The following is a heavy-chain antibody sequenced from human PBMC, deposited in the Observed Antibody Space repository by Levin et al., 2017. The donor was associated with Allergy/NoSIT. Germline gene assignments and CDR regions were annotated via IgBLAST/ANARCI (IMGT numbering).Heavy chain of an antibody. V-gene: IGHV4-4*07. Sequence: SQTLSLTCTVSGDSMGSHFWTWIRQPAGRELEWLGRMYTTGSYNYNPSLKNRVTMSVDMSKNQISLRLISVSAADTAVYYCARENQLIFRSLDVWGQGTTVTVSS. D-gene: IGHD2-21*01. CDR2: MYTTGSY. CDR3: ARENQLIFRSLDV. CDR1: GDSMGSHF. J-gene: IGHJ6*02.